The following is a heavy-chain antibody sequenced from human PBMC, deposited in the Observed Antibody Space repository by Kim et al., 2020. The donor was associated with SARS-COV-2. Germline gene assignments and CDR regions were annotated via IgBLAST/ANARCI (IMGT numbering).Heavy chain of an antibody. J-gene: IGHJ4*02. CDR3: AKPLDYYDSSGYSYYFDY. Sequence: KVRLTISRDNSKNTLYMQMSSLRAEDTDVYYCAKPLDYYDSSGYSYYFDYWGQGTLVTVSS. V-gene: IGHV3-30*02. D-gene: IGHD3-22*01.